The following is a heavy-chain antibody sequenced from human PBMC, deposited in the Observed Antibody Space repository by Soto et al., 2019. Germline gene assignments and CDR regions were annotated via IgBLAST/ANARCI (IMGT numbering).Heavy chain of an antibody. Sequence: QVQLQQWGAGLLKPSETLSLTCAVYGGSFSGYYWSWIRQPPGKGLESIGEINHSGSTNYNPSLKSRVTLSLDTSKNQFSLKPSSVTAADTAVYYCARRYSLWYYTSGSPWWFDPWGQGTLVTVSS. CDR2: INHSGST. V-gene: IGHV4-34*01. CDR1: GGSFSGYY. D-gene: IGHD3-10*01. J-gene: IGHJ5*02. CDR3: ARRYSLWYYTSGSPWWFDP.